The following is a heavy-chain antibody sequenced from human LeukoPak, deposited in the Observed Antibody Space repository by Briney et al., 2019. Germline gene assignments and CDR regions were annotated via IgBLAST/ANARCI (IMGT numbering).Heavy chain of an antibody. Sequence: SSETLSLTCAVYGGSFSGYYWSWIRQPPGKGLEWIGEINHSGSTNYNPSLKSRVTISVDTSKNQFSLKLSSVTAADTAVYYCARTTVTTSGVNWFDPWGQGTLVTVSS. D-gene: IGHD4-17*01. CDR2: INHSGST. J-gene: IGHJ5*02. V-gene: IGHV4-34*01. CDR1: GGSFSGYY. CDR3: ARTTVTTSGVNWFDP.